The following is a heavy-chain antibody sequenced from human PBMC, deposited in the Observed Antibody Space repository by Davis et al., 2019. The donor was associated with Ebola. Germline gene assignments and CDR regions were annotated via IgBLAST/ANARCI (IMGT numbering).Heavy chain of an antibody. Sequence: GESLKISCKASGYTFSNFWIGWVRQMPGQGLEWMGIIYPGDSDTRYSPSFQGQVTISADKSISTAYLQWNSLKASDTAMYYCARQTHHFLSGPRTWFDPWGQGTLVTVSS. CDR3: ARQTHHFLSGPRTWFDP. J-gene: IGHJ5*02. D-gene: IGHD3-3*02. V-gene: IGHV5-51*01. CDR2: IYPGDSDT. CDR1: GYTFSNFW.